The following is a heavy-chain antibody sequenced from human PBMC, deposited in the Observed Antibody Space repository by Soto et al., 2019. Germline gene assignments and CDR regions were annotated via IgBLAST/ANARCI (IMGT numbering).Heavy chain of an antibody. D-gene: IGHD6-13*01. Sequence: QVQLVQSGAEVKKPGASVKVSCKASGYTFTGYYMHWVRQAPGQGLEWMGWINPNSGGTNYTQKFQGWVTMTRDTSISTAYMELRRLKSDDTAVYYCARARGQLVNFDYWGQGTLVTVSS. J-gene: IGHJ4*02. CDR1: GYTFTGYY. CDR2: INPNSGGT. CDR3: ARARGQLVNFDY. V-gene: IGHV1-2*04.